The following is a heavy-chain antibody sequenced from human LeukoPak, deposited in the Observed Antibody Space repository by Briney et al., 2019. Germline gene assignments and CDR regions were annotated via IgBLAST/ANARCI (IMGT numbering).Heavy chain of an antibody. CDR1: GVSFSGYY. J-gene: IGHJ5*02. D-gene: IGHD1-26*01. CDR3: ARDSSTSTWELLASLGYWFDP. CDR2: INHSGST. V-gene: IGHV4-34*01. Sequence: SETLSLTCAVYGVSFSGYYWSWIRQPPGKGLEWIGEINHSGSTNYNPSLKSRVTISVDTSKNQFSLKLSSVTAADTAVYYCARDSSTSTWELLASLGYWFDPWGQGTLVTVSS.